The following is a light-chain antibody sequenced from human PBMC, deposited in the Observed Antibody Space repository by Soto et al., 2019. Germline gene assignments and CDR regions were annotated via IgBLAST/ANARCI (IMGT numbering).Light chain of an antibody. CDR3: SSYTSSSTYV. CDR2: EVS. CDR1: SSDVGGYNY. Sequence: QSALTQPASGSGSPGQSITISCTGTSSDVGGYNYVSWYQQHPGKAPKLMIYEVSNRPSGVSNRFSGSKSGNTASLTISVLQAEDEADYYCSSYTSSSTYVFGTGTKVTVL. V-gene: IGLV2-14*01. J-gene: IGLJ1*01.